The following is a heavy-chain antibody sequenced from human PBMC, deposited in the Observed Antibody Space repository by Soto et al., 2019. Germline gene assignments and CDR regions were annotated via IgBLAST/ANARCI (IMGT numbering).Heavy chain of an antibody. CDR1: GFTFSSYA. Sequence: GGSLRLSCAASGFTFSSYAMSWVRQAPGKGLEWVSAISGSGGSTYYADSVKGRFTISRDNSKNTLYLQMNSLRAEDTAVYYCAKGRIDSGSSPVPFDYWGQGPLVTVSS. V-gene: IGHV3-23*01. CDR2: ISGSGGST. D-gene: IGHD1-26*01. J-gene: IGHJ4*02. CDR3: AKGRIDSGSSPVPFDY.